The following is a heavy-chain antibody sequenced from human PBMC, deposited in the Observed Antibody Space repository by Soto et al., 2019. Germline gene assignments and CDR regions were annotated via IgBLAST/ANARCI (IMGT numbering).Heavy chain of an antibody. D-gene: IGHD2-15*01. CDR2: LYYTGTT. Sequence: SETLSLTCTVSGFSISNGYKWGWVRQAPGKGLEWIGSLYYTGTTHYNPSLKSRATISMDMSKNQVNRELTSVTAADTAVYYCARIMFCIDNKCSQLYGMDAWGQGTTVTVSS. V-gene: IGHV4-38-2*02. CDR1: GFSISNGYK. J-gene: IGHJ6*02. CDR3: ARIMFCIDNKCSQLYGMDA.